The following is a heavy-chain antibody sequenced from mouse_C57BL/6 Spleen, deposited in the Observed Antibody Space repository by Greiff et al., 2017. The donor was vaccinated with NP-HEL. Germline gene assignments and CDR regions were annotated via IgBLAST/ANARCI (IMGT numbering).Heavy chain of an antibody. Sequence: VQLQQSVAELVRPGASVKLSCTASGFNIKNTSMHWVKQRPEQGLEWIGRIDPANGNTKYAPKFQGKATLTADTSSNTAYMQLSSLTSEDTAIYYCARKDSSYGWYFDVWGTGTTVTVSS. CDR2: IDPANGNT. V-gene: IGHV14-3*01. CDR3: ARKDSSYGWYFDV. D-gene: IGHD1-1*01. CDR1: GFNIKNTS. J-gene: IGHJ1*03.